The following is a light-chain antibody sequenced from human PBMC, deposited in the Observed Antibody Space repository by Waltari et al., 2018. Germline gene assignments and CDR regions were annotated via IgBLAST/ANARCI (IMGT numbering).Light chain of an antibody. CDR2: AAS. V-gene: IGKV1-8*01. CDR1: QGISSY. Sequence: AIRITQSPSSLSASTGDRVTITCRASQGISSYLAWYQQKPGKAPKLLIYAASTLQSGVPSRFSGSGSGTDFTLTISCLQSEDFATYYCQQYYSYPPITVGQGTRLEIK. CDR3: QQYYSYPPIT. J-gene: IGKJ5*01.